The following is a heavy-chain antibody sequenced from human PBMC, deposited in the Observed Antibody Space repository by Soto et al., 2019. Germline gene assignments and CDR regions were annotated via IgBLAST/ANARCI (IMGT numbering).Heavy chain of an antibody. CDR1: GYTFTTYD. D-gene: IGHD3-3*01. J-gene: IGHJ5*02. CDR3: ARGRDYAFWSGLNWFDP. CDR2: MNPNSGDT. V-gene: IGHV1-8*01. Sequence: ASVKVSCKASGYTFTTYDINWVRQATGRGLEWMGWMNPNSGDTGYAEKFQGRVTMTRNTAINTAYMELSSLTSEDTAVYYCARGRDYAFWSGLNWFDPWGQGTLVTVSS.